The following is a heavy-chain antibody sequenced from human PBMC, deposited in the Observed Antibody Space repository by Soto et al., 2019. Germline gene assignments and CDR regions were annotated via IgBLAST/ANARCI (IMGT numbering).Heavy chain of an antibody. CDR2: ISSSSSTI. CDR1: GFTFSSYS. D-gene: IGHD3-22*01. CDR3: ARTRDPYYYDSSGYYSPMDV. V-gene: IGHV3-48*02. J-gene: IGHJ6*02. Sequence: GGSLRLSCAASGFTFSSYSMNWVRQAPGKGLEWVSYISSSSSTIYYADSVKGRFTISRDNAKNSLYLQMNSLRDEDTAVYYCARTRDPYYYDSSGYYSPMDVWGQGTTVTVSS.